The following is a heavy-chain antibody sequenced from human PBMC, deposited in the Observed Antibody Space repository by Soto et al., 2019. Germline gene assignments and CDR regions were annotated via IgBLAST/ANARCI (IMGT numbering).Heavy chain of an antibody. D-gene: IGHD3-22*01. CDR2: INHSGST. CDR3: ARAPSVYYYDSSGQGL. Sequence: QVQLQQWGAGLLKPSETLSLTCAVYGGSFSGYYWSWIRQPPGKGLEWIGEINHSGSTNYNPSLKSRVTMSVDTSKSQFSLKLSSVTAADTAVYYCARAPSVYYYDSSGQGLWGRGTLVTVSS. V-gene: IGHV4-34*01. CDR1: GGSFSGYY. J-gene: IGHJ2*01.